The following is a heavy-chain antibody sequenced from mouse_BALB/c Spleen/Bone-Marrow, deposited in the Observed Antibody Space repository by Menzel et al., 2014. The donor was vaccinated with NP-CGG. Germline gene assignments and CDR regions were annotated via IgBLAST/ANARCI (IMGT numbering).Heavy chain of an antibody. D-gene: IGHD2-4*01. CDR2: ISNGSSTI. J-gene: IGHJ4*01. V-gene: IGHV5-17*02. Sequence: EVKLMESGGGLVQPGGSRKLSCAASGFTFSSFGMHWVRQAPEKGLEWVAYISNGSSTIYYADTVRGRFTISRDNPKNTPFLQMTSLRSEDTAMYYCARKGAMITHYYAMDYWGQGTSVTVSS. CDR3: ARKGAMITHYYAMDY. CDR1: GFTFSSFG.